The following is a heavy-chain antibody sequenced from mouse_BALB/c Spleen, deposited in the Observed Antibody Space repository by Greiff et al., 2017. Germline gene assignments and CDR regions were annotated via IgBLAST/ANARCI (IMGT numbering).Heavy chain of an antibody. CDR1: GYSITSGYY. V-gene: IGHV3-6*02. Sequence: EVKLQESGPGLVKPSQSLSLTCSVTGYSITSGYYWNWIRQFPGNKLEWMGYISYDGSNNYNPSLKNRISSTRDTSKNQFFLKLNSVTTEDTATYYCARAGRGYAMDYWGQGTSVTVSS. CDR3: ARAGRGYAMDY. CDR2: ISYDGSN. J-gene: IGHJ4*01.